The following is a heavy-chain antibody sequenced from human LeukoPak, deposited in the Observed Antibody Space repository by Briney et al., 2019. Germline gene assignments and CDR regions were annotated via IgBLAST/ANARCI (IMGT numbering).Heavy chain of an antibody. D-gene: IGHD6-13*01. V-gene: IGHV3-23*01. CDR1: GFTFSSYA. Sequence: GGSLRLSCAASGFTFSSYAMTWVRQAPGKGLERVSTISGGGINTYYADSVKGRFTISRDNSKNTLYLQMNSLRAEDTAIYFCAKNPSPSGYSTFDYWGQGTLVTVSS. CDR2: ISGGGINT. J-gene: IGHJ4*02. CDR3: AKNPSPSGYSTFDY.